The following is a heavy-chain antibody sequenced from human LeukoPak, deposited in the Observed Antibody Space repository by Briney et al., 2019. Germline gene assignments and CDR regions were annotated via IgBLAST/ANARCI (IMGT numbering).Heavy chain of an antibody. Sequence: SETLSLTCAVSGGSISSGGYSWSWIRQPPGKGLEWIGYIYYSDTYYNPSLKSRVTISADTSKNQFSLRLNSVTAADTAVYYCASHSGGYDYWGQGTLVTVSS. V-gene: IGHV4-30-4*07. CDR2: IYYSDT. CDR1: GGSISSGGYS. D-gene: IGHD5-12*01. CDR3: ASHSGGYDY. J-gene: IGHJ4*02.